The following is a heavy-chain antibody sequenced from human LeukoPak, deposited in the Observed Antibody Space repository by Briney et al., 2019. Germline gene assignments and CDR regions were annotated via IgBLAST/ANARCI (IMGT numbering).Heavy chain of an antibody. V-gene: IGHV4-31*03. D-gene: IGHD6-13*01. J-gene: IGHJ4*02. CDR2: IYYSGST. Sequence: SETLSLTCTVSGGSISSGGYYWSWIRQHPGKGLEWIGYIYYSGSTNYNPSLKSRVTISVDTSKNQFSLKLSSVTAADTAVYYCARRIAAAANFDYWGQGTLVTVSS. CDR3: ARRIAAAANFDY. CDR1: GGSISSGGYY.